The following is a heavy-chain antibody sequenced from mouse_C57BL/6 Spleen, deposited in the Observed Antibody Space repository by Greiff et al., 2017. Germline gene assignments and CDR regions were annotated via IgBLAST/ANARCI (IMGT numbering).Heavy chain of an antibody. CDR2: INPYNGGT. J-gene: IGHJ4*01. D-gene: IGHD2-3*01. CDR1: GYTFTDYY. CDR3: ARRGLLPVAMDY. Sequence: EVQLQQSGPVLVKPGASVKMSCKASGYTFTDYYMNWVKQSHGKSLEWIGVINPYNGGTSYNQKFKGKATLTVDKSSSTAYMELNSLTSEDSAVYYCARRGLLPVAMDYWGQGTAVTVSS. V-gene: IGHV1-19*01.